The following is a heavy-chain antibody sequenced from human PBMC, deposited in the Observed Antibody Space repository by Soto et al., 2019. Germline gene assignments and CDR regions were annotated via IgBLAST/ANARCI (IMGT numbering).Heavy chain of an antibody. D-gene: IGHD3-22*01. V-gene: IGHV4-39*01. CDR3: ARRYDRSGYYRFDY. CDR2: MYYSGST. J-gene: IGHJ4*02. Sequence: SETLSLTGIVSGGSISSSSYYWDWIRQPPGKGLEWIGRMYYSGSTSYNPSLKSRVAISVDTSKNLFSLNLSSVTAADTAVYYCARRYDRSGYYRFDYWGQGTKVTFSS. CDR1: GGSISSSSYY.